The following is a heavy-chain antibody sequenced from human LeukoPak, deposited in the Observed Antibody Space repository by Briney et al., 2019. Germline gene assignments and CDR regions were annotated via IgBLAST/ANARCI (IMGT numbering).Heavy chain of an antibody. J-gene: IGHJ6*03. D-gene: IGHD2-15*01. Sequence: PGGSLRLSCAASGFTFSSYAMSWVRQAPGGGLEWVSAIGGSGDKTYHADSMKGRFTISRDNSDNRVSLQMDSLRAEDTAVYFCAKDTTAWWYHRAYMNVWGKGTTVTVSS. CDR1: GFTFSSYA. CDR3: AKDTTAWWYHRAYMNV. V-gene: IGHV3-23*01. CDR2: IGGSGDKT.